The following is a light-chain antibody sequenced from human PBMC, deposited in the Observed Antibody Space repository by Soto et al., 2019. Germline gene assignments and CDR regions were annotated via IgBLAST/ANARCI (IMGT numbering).Light chain of an antibody. CDR2: GAA. CDR3: QQYHSWPA. J-gene: IGKJ1*01. V-gene: IGKV3-15*01. CDR1: QSLGSD. Sequence: EIVMTQSPGTLSLSPGDTATLSCRASQSLGSDLAWYQQKPGQAPRLLIYGAATRATGIPARFSGSGSGTEFTLTISSLQSEDFAVYYCQQYHSWPAFGRGTKVDIK.